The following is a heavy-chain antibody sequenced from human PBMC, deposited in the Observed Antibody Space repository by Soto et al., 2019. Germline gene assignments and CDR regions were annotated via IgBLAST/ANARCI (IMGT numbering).Heavy chain of an antibody. D-gene: IGHD3-22*01. CDR2: IKPDGSEK. V-gene: IGHV3-7*04. CDR3: ARGDYYDTSGPFSDAFDI. J-gene: IGHJ3*02. CDR1: GFRFSSYW. Sequence: GGSLRLSCAASGFRFSSYWMSWVRQAPGKGLEWVANIKPDGSEKYYVDSVKGRFTMSRDNAKNSLYLQMNSLRAEDTAVYYCARGDYYDTSGPFSDAFDIWGQGTMVTVSS.